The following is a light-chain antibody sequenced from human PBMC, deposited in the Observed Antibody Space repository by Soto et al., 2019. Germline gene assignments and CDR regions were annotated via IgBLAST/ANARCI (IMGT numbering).Light chain of an antibody. V-gene: IGKV3-20*01. J-gene: IGKJ5*01. CDR2: GTS. CDR1: QSLRSSH. CDR3: QQYGSSPIT. Sequence: EIVLTQSPGTLSLSPWERATLSGRASQSLRSSHLAWYQQMPGQAPRLLIYGTSNRATGIPDRISGSGSGTDFTLPISRLEPEDFAVYYCQQYGSSPITFGQGTRLEIK.